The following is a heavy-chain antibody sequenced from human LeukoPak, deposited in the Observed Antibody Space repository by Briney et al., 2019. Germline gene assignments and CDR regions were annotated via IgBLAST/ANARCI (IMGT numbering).Heavy chain of an antibody. CDR3: ARVVTMVRGAHNWFDP. Sequence: PSETLSLTCTVSGGSISSYYWSWLRQPPGKGLEWIGYIYYSGSTNYNPSLKSRVTISVDTSKNQFSLKLSSVTAADTAVYYCARVVTMVRGAHNWFDPWGQGTLVTVSS. CDR1: GGSISSYY. D-gene: IGHD3-10*01. CDR2: IYYSGST. J-gene: IGHJ5*02. V-gene: IGHV4-59*01.